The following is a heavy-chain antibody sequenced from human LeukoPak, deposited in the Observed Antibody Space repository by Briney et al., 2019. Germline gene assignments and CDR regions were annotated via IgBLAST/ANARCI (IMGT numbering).Heavy chain of an antibody. D-gene: IGHD2-15*01. CDR1: GFTFDDYA. V-gene: IGHV3-9*01. Sequence: PGGSLRLSCAASGFTFDDYAMHWVRQAPGKGLEWVSGISWNSGSIGYADSVKGRFTISRDNAKNSLYLQMNSLRVEDTALYYCIKHLLPGGLDHWGQGTLVIVSS. CDR3: IKHLLPGGLDH. CDR2: ISWNSGSI. J-gene: IGHJ4*02.